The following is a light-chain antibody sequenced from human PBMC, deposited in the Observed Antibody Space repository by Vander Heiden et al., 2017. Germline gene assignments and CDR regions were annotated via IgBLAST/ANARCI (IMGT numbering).Light chain of an antibody. CDR2: KDS. CDR3: QSADSSGTHVV. Sequence: SHELTQPPPVSVSPGQTARITCSGDALPKQYAYWYQQKPGQAPVLVIYKDSERPSGIPERFSGSSSGTTVTLTISGVQAEDEADYYCQSADSSGTHVVFGGGTKLTVL. V-gene: IGLV3-25*03. CDR1: ALPKQY. J-gene: IGLJ2*01.